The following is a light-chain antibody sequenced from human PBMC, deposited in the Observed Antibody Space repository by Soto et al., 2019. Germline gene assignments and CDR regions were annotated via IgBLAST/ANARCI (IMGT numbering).Light chain of an antibody. Sequence: DIQMTQSPASLSASVGDRVTLTCRASQSIGSYLNWYQHKPGKAHKLLIYGASNLQSGVPSLFSGSRSGTDFTLPISSLQPGDVATYYCQQSDSTPPTFGHGTRLEIK. J-gene: IGKJ5*01. CDR1: QSIGSY. V-gene: IGKV1-39*01. CDR2: GAS. CDR3: QQSDSTPPT.